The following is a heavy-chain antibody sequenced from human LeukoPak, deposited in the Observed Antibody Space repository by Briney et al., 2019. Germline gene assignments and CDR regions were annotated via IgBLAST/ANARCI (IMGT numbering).Heavy chain of an antibody. J-gene: IGHJ6*02. CDR3: ARDTAGMDV. V-gene: IGHV3-23*01. D-gene: IGHD5-18*01. CDR2: FDGNADGT. CDR1: GFTFSRSG. Sequence: GGSLRLSCATSGFTFSRSGMTWVRQPPGKGLEWVASFDGNADGTHYADSVKGRCTISRDNSKNTVYLQMNSLRAEDTAVFYCARDTAGMDVWGQETTVTVSS.